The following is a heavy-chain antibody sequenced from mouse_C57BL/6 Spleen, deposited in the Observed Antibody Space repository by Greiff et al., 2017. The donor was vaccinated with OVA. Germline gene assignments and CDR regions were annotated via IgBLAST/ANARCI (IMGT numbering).Heavy chain of an antibody. V-gene: IGHV1-4*01. CDR1: GYTFTSYT. CDR2: INPSSGYT. CDR3: ARGGLRGFYYAMDY. J-gene: IGHJ4*01. D-gene: IGHD2-4*01. Sequence: VQGVESGAELARPGASVKMSCKASGYTFTSYTMHWVKQRPGQGLEWIGYINPSSGYTKYNQKFKDKATLTADKSSSTAYMQLSSLTSEDSAVYYCARGGLRGFYYAMDYWGQGTSVTVSS.